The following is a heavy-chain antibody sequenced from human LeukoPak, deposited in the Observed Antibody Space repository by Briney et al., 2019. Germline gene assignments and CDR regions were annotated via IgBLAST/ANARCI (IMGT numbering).Heavy chain of an antibody. Sequence: GGSLRLSCAASGFTFSSYGMHWVRQAPGKGLEWVAVISYDGSNKYYADSVKGRFTISRDNSKNTLYLQMNSLRAEDTAVYYCAKGKRVVVVAATYFDYWGQGTLVTVSS. V-gene: IGHV3-30*18. CDR2: ISYDGSNK. D-gene: IGHD2-15*01. J-gene: IGHJ4*02. CDR3: AKGKRVVVVAATYFDY. CDR1: GFTFSSYG.